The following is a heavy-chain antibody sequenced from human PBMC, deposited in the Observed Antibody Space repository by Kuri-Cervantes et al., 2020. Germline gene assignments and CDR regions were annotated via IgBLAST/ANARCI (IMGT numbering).Heavy chain of an antibody. CDR2: ISSSGSTI. J-gene: IGHJ4*02. CDR3: ARGPNSPSIDY. Sequence: LSLTCAASRFTFSTYGMNWVRQAPGKGLEWVSYISSSGSTIYYADSVKGRFTISRDNAKNSLYLQMNSLRAEDTAVYYCARGPNSPSIDYWGQGTLVTVSS. CDR1: RFTFSTYG. V-gene: IGHV3-48*01. D-gene: IGHD2-21*01.